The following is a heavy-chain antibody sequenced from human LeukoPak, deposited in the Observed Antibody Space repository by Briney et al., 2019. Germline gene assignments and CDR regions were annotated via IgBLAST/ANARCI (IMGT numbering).Heavy chain of an antibody. CDR3: ARLNYGDYAPHYYYYMDV. CDR1: GGTFSSYA. J-gene: IGHJ6*03. D-gene: IGHD4-17*01. Sequence: GASVKVSCKASGGTFSSYAISWVRQAPRQGLEWMGGIIPIFGTANYAQKFQGRVTITTDESTSTAYMELSSLRSEDTAVYYCARLNYGDYAPHYYYYMDVWGKGTTVTVSS. CDR2: IIPIFGTA. V-gene: IGHV1-69*05.